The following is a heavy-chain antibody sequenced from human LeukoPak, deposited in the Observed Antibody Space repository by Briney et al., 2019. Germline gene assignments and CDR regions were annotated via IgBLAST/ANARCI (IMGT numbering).Heavy chain of an antibody. CDR1: GGSFSGYY. V-gene: IGHV4-34*01. CDR2: INHSGST. CDR3: ARDVPHCSGGSCYSSYYYGMDV. J-gene: IGHJ6*02. D-gene: IGHD2-15*01. Sequence: PSETLSLTCAVYGGSFSGYYWSWIRQPPGKGLEWIGEINHSGSTNYNPSLKSRVTISVDTSKNQFSLKLSSVTAADTAVYYCARDVPHCSGGSCYSSYYYGMDVWGQGTTVTVSS.